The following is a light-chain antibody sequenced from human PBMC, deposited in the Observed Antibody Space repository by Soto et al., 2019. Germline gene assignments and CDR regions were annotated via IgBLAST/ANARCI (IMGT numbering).Light chain of an antibody. CDR2: DVS. V-gene: IGLV2-14*03. CDR1: SSDVGNYNY. CDR3: NSYTSSSTLV. J-gene: IGLJ1*01. Sequence: LTQPASVSGSPGQSITISCTGTSSDVGNYNYVSWYQQHPGKAPKLMIYDVSNRPSGVSNRFSGSKSGNTASLTISGLQTEDEADYYCNSYTSSSTLVFGPGTKVTVL.